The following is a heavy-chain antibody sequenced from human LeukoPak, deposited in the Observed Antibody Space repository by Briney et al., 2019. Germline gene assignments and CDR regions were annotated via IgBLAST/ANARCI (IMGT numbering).Heavy chain of an antibody. J-gene: IGHJ5*02. CDR2: IYYSGST. V-gene: IGHV4-59*01. D-gene: IGHD3-22*01. Sequence: SETLSLTCTVPGGSISSYYWSWIRQPPGKGLEWIGYIYYSGSTNYNPSLKSRVTISVDTSKNQFSLKLSSVTAADTAVYYCARDYYDSSGYWFDPWGQGTLVSVSS. CDR3: ARDYYDSSGYWFDP. CDR1: GGSISSYY.